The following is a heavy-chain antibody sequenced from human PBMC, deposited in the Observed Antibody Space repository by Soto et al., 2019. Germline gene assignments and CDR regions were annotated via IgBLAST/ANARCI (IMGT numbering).Heavy chain of an antibody. D-gene: IGHD5-18*01. J-gene: IGHJ3*01. CDR2: IYDSGIT. CDR3: ARDVAHGYTENV. V-gene: IGHV4-30-4*01. CDR1: GGSVGSGEYY. Sequence: QVQLQESGPGLVKPSQTLSLACTVSGGSVGSGEYYYSWIRQPPGKGLEWIGYIYDSGITNYTPSLKGRVTMSLDRSNNQVSLKLSSVTAADTAVYFCARDVAHGYTENVWGQGTMGTVS.